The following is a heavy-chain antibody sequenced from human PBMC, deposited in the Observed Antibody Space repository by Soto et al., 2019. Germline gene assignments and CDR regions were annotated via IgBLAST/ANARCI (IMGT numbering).Heavy chain of an antibody. CDR2: IYYSGST. V-gene: IGHV4-39*01. CDR3: ARPGASSGSVSLAV. D-gene: IGHD6-19*01. Sequence: SETLSLTCTVSGGSISSSSYYCGWIRQPPGKGLEWIGSIYYSGSTYYNPSLKSRVTISVDTSKNQFSLKLSSVTAADTAVYYCARPGASSGSVSLAVWGQGTTVTVSS. J-gene: IGHJ6*02. CDR1: GGSISSSSYY.